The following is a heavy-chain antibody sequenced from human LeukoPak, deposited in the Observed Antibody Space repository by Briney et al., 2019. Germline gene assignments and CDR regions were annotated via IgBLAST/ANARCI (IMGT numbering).Heavy chain of an antibody. D-gene: IGHD4-17*01. CDR3: TRETYGDYVRTGYYYYMDV. V-gene: IGHV3-73*01. Sequence: PGGSLRLSCAASGFTFSGSAMHWVRQASGKGLEWVGRIRSKANSYATAHAASVKGRFTISRDDSKNTAYLQMNSLKTEDTAVYYCTRETYGDYVRTGYYYYMDVWGKGTTVTVSS. J-gene: IGHJ6*03. CDR2: IRSKANSYAT. CDR1: GFTFSGSA.